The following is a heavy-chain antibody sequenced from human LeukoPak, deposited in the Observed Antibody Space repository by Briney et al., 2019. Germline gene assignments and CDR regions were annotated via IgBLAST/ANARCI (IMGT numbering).Heavy chain of an antibody. CDR1: GYTFTAYY. CDR3: ARRPHSYYYMDV. Sequence: GASVTVSCKASGYTFTAYYIYWVRQAPGQGLEWMGWINPNSGSTYYPQKFQGRVTMTRDTSISSAYMELSGLRSDDTAVYFCARRPHSYYYMDVWGKGTTVTVSS. J-gene: IGHJ6*03. V-gene: IGHV1-2*02. CDR2: INPNSGST.